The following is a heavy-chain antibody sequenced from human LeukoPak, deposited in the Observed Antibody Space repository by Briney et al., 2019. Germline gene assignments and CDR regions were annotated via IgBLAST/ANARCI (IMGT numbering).Heavy chain of an antibody. V-gene: IGHV3-53*01. CDR2: VHKDGAT. CDR3: VRGSSWFWEYYFDY. J-gene: IGHJ4*02. D-gene: IGHD6-13*01. CDR1: GFSVSDNY. Sequence: GGSLRLSCQASGFSVSDNYMTWVRQAPGKGPEWVSVVHKDGATYYAESVRGRFTISRDTSKNTVYLQMNGLRDDDTAVYYCVRGSSWFWEYYFDYWGQGTLVTVSS.